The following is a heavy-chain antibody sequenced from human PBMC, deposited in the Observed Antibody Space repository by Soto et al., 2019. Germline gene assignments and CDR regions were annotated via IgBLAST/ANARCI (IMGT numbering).Heavy chain of an antibody. CDR2: VNTGNGNT. CDR3: ATAEGTVTTGWYGMDV. CDR1: GYTFISYA. V-gene: IGHV1-3*04. J-gene: IGHJ6*01. D-gene: IGHD4-17*01. Sequence: QVQIVQSGAEVKKPGASVKVACETSGYTFISYAINWVRQAPGQRLEWMGRVNTGNGNTDYSQKFQGRITITRDTSATTAYMEVRSLRSEDTAVYYCATAEGTVTTGWYGMDVW.